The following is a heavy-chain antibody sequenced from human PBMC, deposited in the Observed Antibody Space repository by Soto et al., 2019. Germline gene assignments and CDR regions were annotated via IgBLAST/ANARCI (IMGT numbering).Heavy chain of an antibody. D-gene: IGHD3-9*01. CDR3: ARDYYDILTDSYYGMDV. V-gene: IGHV3-53*01. CDR2: IYSGGST. Sequence: GGSLRLSCAASGFTVSSNHMSWVRQAPGKGLEWVSVIYSGGSTYYADSVKGRFTISRDNSKNTLYLQMNSLRAEDTAVYYCARDYYDILTDSYYGMDVWGQGTTVTVSS. J-gene: IGHJ6*02. CDR1: GFTVSSNH.